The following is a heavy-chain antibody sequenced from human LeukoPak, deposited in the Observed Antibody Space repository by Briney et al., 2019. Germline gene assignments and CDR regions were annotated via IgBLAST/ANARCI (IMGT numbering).Heavy chain of an antibody. J-gene: IGHJ4*02. CDR3: VIRGADYYDGSGYYYGN. CDR2: IKQDGSEI. D-gene: IGHD3-22*01. V-gene: IGHV3-7*02. Sequence: GGSLRLSCAASGFKFNSYWMSWVRQAPGKGLECVANIKQDGSEIYFVDSVKGRFTISRDNAKSSLYLQMNSLRGEDTAVYYCVIRGADYYDGSGYYYGNWGPGTLVTVSS. CDR1: GFKFNSYW.